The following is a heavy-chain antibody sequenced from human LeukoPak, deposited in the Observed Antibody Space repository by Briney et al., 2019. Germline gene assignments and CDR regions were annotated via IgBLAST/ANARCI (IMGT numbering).Heavy chain of an antibody. Sequence: GGSLRLSCAASGFIVSSKYMSWVRQAPGRGLEWVSVNYSDERTYYADSVKGRFTISRDIYKNTLYLQMNSLRAEDTAVYYCARDVYHYDSSGYPSYFEYWGQGTLVTVSS. CDR2: NYSDERT. CDR1: GFIVSSKY. D-gene: IGHD3-22*01. J-gene: IGHJ4*02. V-gene: IGHV3-53*01. CDR3: ARDVYHYDSSGYPSYFEY.